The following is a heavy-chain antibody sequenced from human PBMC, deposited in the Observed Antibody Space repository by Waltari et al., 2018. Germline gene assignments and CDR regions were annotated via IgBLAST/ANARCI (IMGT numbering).Heavy chain of an antibody. J-gene: IGHJ2*01. Sequence: EMQLVESGGGLVQPGRSLRLSCAASGFPFDDYAMHWVRQAPGKGLEGVSGINWNGGGPGYADAVKGRFTISRDNVKNSLYLQINDLRAEDTAFYYCAKDRIAAAPYWHFDLWGRGTLVTVSS. D-gene: IGHD6-13*01. V-gene: IGHV3-9*01. CDR1: GFPFDDYA. CDR2: INWNGGGP. CDR3: AKDRIAAAPYWHFDL.